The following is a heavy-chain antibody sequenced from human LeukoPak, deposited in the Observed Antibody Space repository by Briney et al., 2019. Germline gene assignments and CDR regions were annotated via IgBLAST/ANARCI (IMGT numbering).Heavy chain of an antibody. V-gene: IGHV1-58*02. J-gene: IGHJ1*01. CDR2: IVVDSGNT. D-gene: IGHD3-22*01. CDR3: AATGDYDSSVFYNG. Sequence: ASVKVSCKASGFTFTSSAMHWVRQARGQRLEWIGLIVVDSGNTNYAQKFQERVTITRDMSTSTAYMELSSLRSDDTAVYYCAATGDYDSSVFYNGGGQASLATV. CDR1: GFTFTSSA.